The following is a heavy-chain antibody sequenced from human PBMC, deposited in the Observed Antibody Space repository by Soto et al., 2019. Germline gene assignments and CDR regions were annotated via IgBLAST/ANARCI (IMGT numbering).Heavy chain of an antibody. CDR3: VRNSKYSSGWYEWKWFDP. J-gene: IGHJ5*02. CDR1: GGTFSSYA. CDR2: IIPIFGTA. V-gene: IGHV1-69*06. Sequence: QVQLVQSGAEVKKPGSSVKVSCKASGGTFSSYAISWVRQAPGQGLEWMGGIIPIFGTANYAQKFQGRVTITADKSTSTAYMELSSLRSEDTAVYYCVRNSKYSSGWYEWKWFDPWGQGTLVTVSS. D-gene: IGHD6-19*01.